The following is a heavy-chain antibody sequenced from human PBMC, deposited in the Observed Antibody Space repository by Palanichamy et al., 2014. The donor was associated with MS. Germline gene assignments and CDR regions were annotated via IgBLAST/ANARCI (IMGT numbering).Heavy chain of an antibody. CDR1: GGSISSGDYY. CDR2: IYYTGNTYYIP. CDR3: ACTIIGTTRAFDI. D-gene: IGHD3-9*01. Sequence: QVQLQESGPGLVKPSQTLSLTCTVSGGSISSGDYYWSWIRQPPGKGLEYIGYIYYTGNTYYIPYYNPSLKSRVTISIDTSKNQFSLKLSSVTAADTAVYYCACTIIGTTRAFDIWGQGTMVTVSS. J-gene: IGHJ3*02. V-gene: IGHV4-30-4*08.